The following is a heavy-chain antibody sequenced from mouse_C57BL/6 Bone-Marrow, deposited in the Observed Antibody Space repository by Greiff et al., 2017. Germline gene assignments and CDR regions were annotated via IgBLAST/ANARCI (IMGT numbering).Heavy chain of an antibody. J-gene: IGHJ3*01. CDR3: ASGLREAY. CDR2: IYPGDGDT. CDR1: GYAFSSYW. Sequence: VHLVESGAELVKPGASVKISCKASGYAFSSYWMNWVKQRPGKGLEWIGQIYPGDGDTNYNGKFKGKATLTADKSSSTAYMQLSSLTSEDSAVYFCASGLREAYWGQGTLVTVSA. V-gene: IGHV1-80*01. D-gene: IGHD2-4*01.